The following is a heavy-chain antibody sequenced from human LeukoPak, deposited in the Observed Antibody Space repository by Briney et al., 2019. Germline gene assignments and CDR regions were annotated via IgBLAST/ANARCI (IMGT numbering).Heavy chain of an antibody. CDR3: ATIPSSGMSYYYCYAMDV. CDR2: ISGSGGST. V-gene: IGHV3-23*01. J-gene: IGHJ6*02. CDR1: GFTSSSNA. Sequence: PGGSLRLSCAASGFTSSSNALAMSWVRQAPGKGLEWVSVISGSGGSTYYADSVKGRFTISRDNSKNTLYLQMNSLRAEDTAMYYCATIPSSGMSYYYCYAMDVWGQGTTVTVSS. D-gene: IGHD3-3*01.